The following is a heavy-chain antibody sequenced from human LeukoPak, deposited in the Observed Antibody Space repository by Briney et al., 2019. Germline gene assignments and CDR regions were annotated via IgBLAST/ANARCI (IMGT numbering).Heavy chain of an antibody. V-gene: IGHV3-30*04. D-gene: IGHD3-10*02. CDR2: ISYDETNK. CDR1: GFTFSSYA. CDR3: ARDRYYVLDY. J-gene: IGHJ4*02. Sequence: PGGSLRLSCAASGFTFSSYAMHWVRQAPGKGLEWVAVISYDETNKYYADSVKGRFTISRDNSKNTLYLQMNGLRAEDTAVYYCARDRYYVLDYWGQGILVTVSS.